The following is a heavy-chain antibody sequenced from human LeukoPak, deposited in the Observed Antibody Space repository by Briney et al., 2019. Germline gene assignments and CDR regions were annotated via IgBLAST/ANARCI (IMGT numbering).Heavy chain of an antibody. Sequence: SETLSLTCTVSGGSISSGGYYWSWIRQHPGKGLEWIGYIYYSGSTYYNPSLKSRVTISVDTSKNQFSLKLSSVTAADTAVYYCARVFPRKVLLWFGDPAPGWFDPWGQGTLVTVSS. J-gene: IGHJ5*02. CDR1: GGSISSGGYY. CDR2: IYYSGST. D-gene: IGHD3-10*01. CDR3: ARVFPRKVLLWFGDPAPGWFDP. V-gene: IGHV4-31*03.